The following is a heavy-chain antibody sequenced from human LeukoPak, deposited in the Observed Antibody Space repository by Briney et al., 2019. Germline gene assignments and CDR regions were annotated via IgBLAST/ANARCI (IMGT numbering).Heavy chain of an antibody. CDR1: GFTFSDYG. D-gene: IGHD2-21*02. CDR2: ISYDGSNK. J-gene: IGHJ4*02. V-gene: IGHV3-30*03. CDR3: ARVNIVVVTAIESLDY. Sequence: PGGSLRLSCAASGFTFSDYGMHWVRQAPAKGLEWVAVISYDGSNKFYADSVKGRFTISRDNSKNSLYLQMNSLRAEDTAVYYCARVNIVVVTAIESLDYWGQGTLVTASS.